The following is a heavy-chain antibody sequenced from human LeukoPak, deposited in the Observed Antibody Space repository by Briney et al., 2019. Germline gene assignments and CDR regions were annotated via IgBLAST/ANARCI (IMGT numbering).Heavy chain of an antibody. CDR3: ARDLGGYSYGYLDYYYGMDV. V-gene: IGHV3-48*03. CDR1: GFTFSSYE. Sequence: GGSLRLSRAASGFTFSSYEMNWVRQAPGKGREWVSYISRSGSTIYYADSVKGRFTISRDNAKNSLYLQMNSLRAEDTAVYYCARDLGGYSYGYLDYYYGMDVWGQGTTVTVSS. CDR2: ISRSGSTI. J-gene: IGHJ6*02. D-gene: IGHD5-18*01.